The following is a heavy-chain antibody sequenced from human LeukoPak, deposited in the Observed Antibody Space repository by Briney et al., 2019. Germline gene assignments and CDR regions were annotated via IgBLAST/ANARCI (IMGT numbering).Heavy chain of an antibody. Sequence: GGSLRLSCAASGFIVTSNYMSWVRQAPGKGLEWVGRIREKVNSYTTVYAASVKGRFTISRDDSTNSVFLQMNSLKTEDTAVYYCAKAFCSEKQCTLDSWGQGTLVSVSS. J-gene: IGHJ4*02. CDR2: IREKVNSYTT. CDR3: AKAFCSEKQCTLDS. CDR1: GFIVTSNY. V-gene: IGHV3-72*01. D-gene: IGHD3-3*01.